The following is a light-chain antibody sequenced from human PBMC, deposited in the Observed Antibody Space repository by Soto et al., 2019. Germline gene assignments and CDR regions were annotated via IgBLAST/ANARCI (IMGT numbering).Light chain of an antibody. CDR1: SSNIGAGYD. J-gene: IGLJ2*01. V-gene: IGLV1-40*01. Sequence: QSVLTQPPSVSGAPGHRVTISCTGGSSNIGAGYDVHWYQQLPGTAPKLLIYGNSNRPSGVTDRFSGSKSGTSASLAITGLQAEDEADYYCQSYDSSLSGAVFGGGTKLTVL. CDR2: GNS. CDR3: QSYDSSLSGAV.